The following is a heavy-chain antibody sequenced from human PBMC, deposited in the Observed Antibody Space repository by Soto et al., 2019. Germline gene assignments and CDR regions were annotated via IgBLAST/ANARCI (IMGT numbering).Heavy chain of an antibody. CDR3: ARESRSALGTVEH. D-gene: IGHD6-13*01. Sequence: QVQLQESGPGLVKPSETLSLTCTVSGASISDYYWSWIRQPAGKGLECIGRIYASGNTNYNPSLKSRVTMSVDMSKNQFSLTLNSVTAADTAVYYCARESRSALGTVEHWGRGTLVTVSS. V-gene: IGHV4-4*07. CDR1: GASISDYY. J-gene: IGHJ4*02. CDR2: IYASGNT.